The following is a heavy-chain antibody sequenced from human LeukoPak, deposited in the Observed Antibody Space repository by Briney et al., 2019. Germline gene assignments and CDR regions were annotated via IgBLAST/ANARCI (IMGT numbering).Heavy chain of an antibody. D-gene: IGHD6-13*01. J-gene: IGHJ4*02. Sequence: PGGSLRLSCAASGFTFSNYWMHWVRQAPGKGLVWVSRINSDGSSTSYADSVKGRFTISRDNDKNTLYLQMNSLRAEDTAVYYCAREGAAADFDYWGQGTLVTVSS. CDR3: AREGAAADFDY. V-gene: IGHV3-74*01. CDR1: GFTFSNYW. CDR2: INSDGSST.